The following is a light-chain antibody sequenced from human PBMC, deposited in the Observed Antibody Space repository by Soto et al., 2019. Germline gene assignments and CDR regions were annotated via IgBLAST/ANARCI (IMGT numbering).Light chain of an antibody. CDR1: SSNIGSNY. J-gene: IGLJ7*01. CDR3: AAWDDSLSGTAV. Sequence: QSVLTQLPSASGTPGQRVTISCSGSSSNIGSNYVYWYQQLPGTAPKLLIYRNNQRPSGVPDRFSGSKSGTSASLTISGLRSEDEADYYCAAWDDSLSGTAVFGGGTQLTVL. V-gene: IGLV1-47*01. CDR2: RNN.